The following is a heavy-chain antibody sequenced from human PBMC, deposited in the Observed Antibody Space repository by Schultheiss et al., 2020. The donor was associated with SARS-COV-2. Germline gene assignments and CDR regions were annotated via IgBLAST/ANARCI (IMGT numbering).Heavy chain of an antibody. V-gene: IGHV4-4*02. Sequence: SETLSLTCAVSGGSISSSNWWSWVRQPPGKGLEWIGEINHSGSTNYNPSLKSRVTISVDTSKNQFSLKPSSVTAADTAVYYCARDLYCSGGSCYPGTWFDPWGQGTLVTVSS. CDR2: INHSGST. CDR1: GGSISSSNW. D-gene: IGHD2-15*01. CDR3: ARDLYCSGGSCYPGTWFDP. J-gene: IGHJ5*02.